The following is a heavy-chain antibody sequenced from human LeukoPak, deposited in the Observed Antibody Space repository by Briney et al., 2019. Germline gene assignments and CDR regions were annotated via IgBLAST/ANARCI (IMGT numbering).Heavy chain of an antibody. CDR2: INPSGGST. Sequence: GASVKVSCKASGYTVTGYYMHWVRQAPGQGLEWMGIINPSGGSTSYAQKFQGRVTMTRDMSTSTVYMELSSLRSEDTAVYYCARGGSSGWYTVDYWGQGTLVTVSS. V-gene: IGHV1-46*01. CDR3: ARGGSSGWYTVDY. D-gene: IGHD6-19*01. J-gene: IGHJ4*02. CDR1: GYTVTGYY.